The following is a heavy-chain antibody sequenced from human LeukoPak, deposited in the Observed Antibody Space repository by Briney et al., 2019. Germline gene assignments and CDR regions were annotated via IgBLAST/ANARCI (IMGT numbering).Heavy chain of an antibody. V-gene: IGHV4-34*01. CDR2: INHSGST. CDR3: ARGVTYYYDSSGRHFDY. J-gene: IGHJ4*02. Sequence: SETLSLTCAVYGGSFSGYYWSWIRQPPGKGLEWIGEINHSGSTNYNPSLKSRVTISVDTSKNQFSLKLSSVTAADTAVYYCARGVTYYYDSSGRHFDYWGQGTLVTVSS. CDR1: GGSFSGYY. D-gene: IGHD3-22*01.